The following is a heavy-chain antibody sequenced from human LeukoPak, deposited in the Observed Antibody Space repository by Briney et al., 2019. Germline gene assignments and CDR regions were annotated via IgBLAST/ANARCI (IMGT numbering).Heavy chain of an antibody. Sequence: SQTLSLTCAVSGGSISSGGYSWSWIRQPPGRGLEWIGYIYHSGSTYYNPSLKSRVTISVDRSKNQFSLKLSSVTAADTAVYYCVTYYFDSSGPKKNYWGQGTLVTVSS. CDR3: VTYYFDSSGPKKNY. D-gene: IGHD3-22*01. J-gene: IGHJ4*02. V-gene: IGHV4-30-2*01. CDR1: GGSISSGGYS. CDR2: IYHSGST.